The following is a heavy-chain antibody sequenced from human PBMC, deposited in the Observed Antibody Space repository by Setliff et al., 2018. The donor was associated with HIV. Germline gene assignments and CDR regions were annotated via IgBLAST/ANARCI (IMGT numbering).Heavy chain of an antibody. Sequence: SETLSLTCTVSGGSISSGGYYWSWIRQHPGKGLEWIGYIYYSGSTDYNPSLKSRVTISVDSSKNQFSLKMNSVTAADTAVYYCARASYSYDSTGYLYWGQGTLVTVSS. J-gene: IGHJ4*02. V-gene: IGHV4-31*03. CDR3: ARASYSYDSTGYLY. CDR2: IYYSGST. D-gene: IGHD3-22*01. CDR1: GGSISSGGYY.